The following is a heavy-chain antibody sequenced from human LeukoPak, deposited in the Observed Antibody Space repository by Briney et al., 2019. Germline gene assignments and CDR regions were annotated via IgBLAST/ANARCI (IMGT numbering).Heavy chain of an antibody. CDR1: GGSISSSSYY. J-gene: IGHJ5*02. CDR2: IYYSGST. Sequence: PSETLSLTCTVSGGSISSSSYYWGWLRQPPGKGLEWIGSIYYSGSTYYNPSLKSRVTISVDTSKNQFSLKLSSVTAADTAVYYCARGQGYGDWFDPWDQGTLVTVSS. CDR3: ARGQGYGDWFDP. D-gene: IGHD4-17*01. V-gene: IGHV4-39*01.